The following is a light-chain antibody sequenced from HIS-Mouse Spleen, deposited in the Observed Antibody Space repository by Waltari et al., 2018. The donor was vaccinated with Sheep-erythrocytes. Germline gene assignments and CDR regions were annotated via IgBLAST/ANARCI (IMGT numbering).Light chain of an antibody. Sequence: QSVLTQPPSVSAAPGQKVTISCSGSSSNIGNNYVSWYQQLPGTAPKLHIYATNKRPPGIRDQCCGSQSGTSATMGIAGLQTGDEAGYYCGTWESSLSAGRVFGAGTKLTVL. CDR3: GTWESSLSAGRV. CDR1: SSNIGNNY. V-gene: IGLV1-51*01. J-gene: IGLJ3*02. CDR2: ATN.